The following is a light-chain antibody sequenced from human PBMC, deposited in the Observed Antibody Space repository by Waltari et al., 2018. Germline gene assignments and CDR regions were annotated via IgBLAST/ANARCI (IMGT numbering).Light chain of an antibody. V-gene: IGLV2-14*03. CDR3: SSFTTSSSWI. CDR1: ISDIGAYNH. J-gene: IGLJ2*01. Sequence: QSALTQPASVSGSPGQSITISCTGTISDIGAYNHVSWYQQYPGQAPKLLIFDVSDLPPVVFSRFSCSKSGNTASLTISGLQAEDEADYYCSSFTTSSSWIFGGGTKLTVL. CDR2: DVS.